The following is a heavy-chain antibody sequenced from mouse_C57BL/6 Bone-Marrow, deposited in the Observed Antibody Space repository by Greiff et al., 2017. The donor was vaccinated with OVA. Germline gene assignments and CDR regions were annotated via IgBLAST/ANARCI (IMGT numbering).Heavy chain of an antibody. CDR3: ARDDYYWYFDV. Sequence: EVQGVESGGGLVQSGCSLRLSCATSGFTFSDFYMEWVRQAPGKGLEWIAASRNKANDYTTEYSASVKGRFIVSRDTSQSILYLQMNALRAEDTAIYYCARDDYYWYFDVWGTGTTVTVSS. J-gene: IGHJ1*03. V-gene: IGHV7-1*01. CDR2: SRNKANDYTT. CDR1: GFTFSDFY.